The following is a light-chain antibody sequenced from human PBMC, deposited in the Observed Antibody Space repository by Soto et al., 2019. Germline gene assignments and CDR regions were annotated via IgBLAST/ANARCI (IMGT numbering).Light chain of an antibody. CDR1: SGDIGIYKY. CDR3: SSYTTSSTRV. V-gene: IGLV2-14*01. J-gene: IGLJ1*01. Sequence: QSALTQPASVSGSPGQSIAISCTGSSGDIGIYKYVSWYQQHPGKVPKLIIYEVTNRPSGVSNRFSGSKSGNTASLTISGLQAEDEADYYCSSYTTSSTRVFGPGTKLTVL. CDR2: EVT.